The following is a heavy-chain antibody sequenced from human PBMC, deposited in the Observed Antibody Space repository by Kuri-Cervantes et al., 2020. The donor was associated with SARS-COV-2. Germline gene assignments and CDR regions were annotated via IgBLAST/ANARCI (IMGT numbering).Heavy chain of an antibody. CDR1: GGTFSSYA. D-gene: IGHD1-26*01. Sequence: SVKVSCKASGGTFSSYAISWVRQAPGQGLEWMGGIIPILGIANYAQKFQGRLTMTSDTSIDTAYMELSSLKSDDTAVYYCVRGRVVGANWGQGTLVTVSS. J-gene: IGHJ4*02. CDR2: IIPILGIA. CDR3: VRGRVVGAN. V-gene: IGHV1-69*10.